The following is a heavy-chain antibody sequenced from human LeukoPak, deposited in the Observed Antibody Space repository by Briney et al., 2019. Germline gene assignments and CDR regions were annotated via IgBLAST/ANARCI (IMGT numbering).Heavy chain of an antibody. Sequence: PSETLSLTCTVSGGSISSSSYYWGWMRQPPGKGLEWIGSIYYSGSTYYNPSLKSRVTISVDTSKNQFSLKLSSVTAADTAVYYCARYYYDSSGSDWGQGTLVTVSS. CDR1: GGSISSSSYY. J-gene: IGHJ4*02. V-gene: IGHV4-39*01. CDR3: ARYYYDSSGSD. CDR2: IYYSGST. D-gene: IGHD3-22*01.